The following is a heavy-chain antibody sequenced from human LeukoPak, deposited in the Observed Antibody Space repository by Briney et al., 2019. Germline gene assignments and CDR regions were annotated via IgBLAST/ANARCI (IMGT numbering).Heavy chain of an antibody. V-gene: IGHV3-23*01. CDR3: AKAPSSGYCSSTSCYYES. D-gene: IGHD2-2*01. CDR1: GLTFRRYV. Sequence: GGSLRLSRAPSGLTFRRYVMGWVRQAPREGLEWVSAILYNGCSTYYADSVKRGFTISRDNSKNTLYLQMNSLGGDDTPVYHCAKAPSSGYCSSTSCYYESWGQGTLVTVSS. J-gene: IGHJ4*02. CDR2: ILYNGCST.